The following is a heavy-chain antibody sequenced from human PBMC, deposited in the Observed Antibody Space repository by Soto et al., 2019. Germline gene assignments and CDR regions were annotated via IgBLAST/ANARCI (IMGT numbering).Heavy chain of an antibody. J-gene: IGHJ4*02. D-gene: IGHD6-13*01. CDR1: GFTFSSYG. V-gene: IGHV3-30*18. CDR3: AKALIAAAGTGSYFEY. CDR2: ISYDGSNK. Sequence: QVQLVESGGGVVQPGRSLRLSCAASGFTFSSYGMYWVRQAPGKGLEWVAVISYDGSNKYYADSVKGRFTISRDNSKNTLYLQMNSLRAEDTAVYYCAKALIAAAGTGSYFEYWVQGTLVTVSS.